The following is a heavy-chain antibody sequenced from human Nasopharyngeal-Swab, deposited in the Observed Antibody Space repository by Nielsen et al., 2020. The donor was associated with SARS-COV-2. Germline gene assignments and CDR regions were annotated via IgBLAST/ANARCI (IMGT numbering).Heavy chain of an antibody. CDR3: ARDSTVTTFNWLDP. D-gene: IGHD4-17*01. CDR1: GFTFSRYA. CDR2: ISFAGTNK. V-gene: IGHV3-30*04. Sequence: GESLKISCAASGFTFSRYAMHWVRQAPGKGLEWVAVISFAGTNKYYTDSVKGRFTISRDDSKNTLYLLMDNLRPDDTAVYYCARDSTVTTFNWLDPWGQGTLVTVSS. J-gene: IGHJ5*02.